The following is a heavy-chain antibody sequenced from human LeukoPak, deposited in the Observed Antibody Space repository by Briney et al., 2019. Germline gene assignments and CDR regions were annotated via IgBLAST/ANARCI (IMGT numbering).Heavy chain of an antibody. Sequence: GGSLRLSCAASGFTFSSYWMHWVRQAPGKGLVWVSRINSDGGSTNYADSVKGRFTISRDNAKNTLYLQMNSLRAEDTAVYYCARGGGTSGWYGVDYWGQGTLVTVSS. CDR2: INSDGGST. V-gene: IGHV3-74*01. CDR3: ARGGGTSGWYGVDY. J-gene: IGHJ4*02. D-gene: IGHD6-19*01. CDR1: GFTFSSYW.